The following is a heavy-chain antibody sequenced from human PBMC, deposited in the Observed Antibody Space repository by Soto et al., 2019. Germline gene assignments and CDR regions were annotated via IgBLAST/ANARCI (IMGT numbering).Heavy chain of an antibody. V-gene: IGHV3-15*01. D-gene: IGHD1-20*01. CDR2: IKSKTDGGTT. CDR3: TTDQGLRITGTRAAVANYYYYYYMDV. Sequence: EVQLVESGGGLVKPGGSLRLSCAASGFTFSNAWMSWVRQAPGKGLEWVGRIKSKTDGGTTDYAAPVKGRFTMSRDDSKNTLYLQMNSLKTEDTAVYYCTTDQGLRITGTRAAVANYYYYYYMDVWGKGTTVTVSS. CDR1: GFTFSNAW. J-gene: IGHJ6*03.